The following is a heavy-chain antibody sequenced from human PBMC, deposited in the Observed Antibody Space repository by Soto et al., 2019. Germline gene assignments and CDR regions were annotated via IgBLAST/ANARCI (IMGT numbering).Heavy chain of an antibody. Sequence: QVQLVQSGAEVKKRGASVKVSCKASGYIFTSYNINWVRQAAGHGLEWMGWVNPDSGHTVYAQKFQGRVTMTRDTPLDTAHMELRSLKPEDTAVYYCATPAPFSNAAREYLYYIDVWGKGASVTVSS. CDR1: GYIFTSYN. CDR3: ATPAPFSNAAREYLYYIDV. D-gene: IGHD4-4*01. CDR2: VNPDSGHT. J-gene: IGHJ6*03. V-gene: IGHV1-8*02.